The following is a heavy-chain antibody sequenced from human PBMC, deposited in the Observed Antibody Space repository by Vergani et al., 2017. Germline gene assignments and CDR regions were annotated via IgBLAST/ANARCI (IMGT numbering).Heavy chain of an antibody. CDR2: IRYDGSNK. CDR1: GFTFSSYG. J-gene: IGHJ6*02. V-gene: IGHV3-30*02. D-gene: IGHD2-15*01. CDR3: AKEHCSGGSCSAVYYYYGMDV. Sequence: QVQLVESGGGVVQPGGSLRLSCAASGFTFSSYGMHWVRQAPGKGLEWVAFIRYDGSNKYYADSVKGRFTISRDNSKNTLYLQMNSLRAEDTAVYYCAKEHCSGGSCSAVYYYYGMDVWGQGTTVTVSS.